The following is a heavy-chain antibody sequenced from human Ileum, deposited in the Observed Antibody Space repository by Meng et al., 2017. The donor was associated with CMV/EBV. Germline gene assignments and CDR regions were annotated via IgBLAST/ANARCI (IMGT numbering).Heavy chain of an antibody. V-gene: IGHV1-2*02. CDR3: VRESWYFDF. J-gene: IGHJ4*02. Sequence: GTEGKKAGASWKVSCQTSGYTFTANHLHWVRQAPGQGLEWMGWIYPQDGGTYFAQKFQDRVTLTRDTSITTAYMELSGLTSDDTAIYYCVRESWYFDFWGEGTLVTVSS. CDR1: GYTFTANH. CDR2: IYPQDGGT. D-gene: IGHD6-13*01.